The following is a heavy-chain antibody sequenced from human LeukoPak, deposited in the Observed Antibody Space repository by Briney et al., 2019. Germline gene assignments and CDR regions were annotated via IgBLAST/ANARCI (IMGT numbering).Heavy chain of an antibody. Sequence: PGGSLRLSCAASGFTFSSSGMNWVRQAPGKGLEWVAVIWSDGSEKRYADSVKGRFTISRDNSKSTLYLQMNSLRAEDTAVYYCASGSDTSGYYFYWGQGTLVTVSS. V-gene: IGHV3-33*03. J-gene: IGHJ4*02. CDR2: IWSDGSEK. CDR1: GFTFSSSG. CDR3: ASGSDTSGYYFY. D-gene: IGHD3-22*01.